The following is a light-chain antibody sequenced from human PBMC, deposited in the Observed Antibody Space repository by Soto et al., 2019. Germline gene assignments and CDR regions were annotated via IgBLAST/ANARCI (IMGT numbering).Light chain of an antibody. CDR3: SSYTIRYSRI. CDR1: SSDVGGYNY. CDR2: EVS. J-gene: IGLJ2*01. Sequence: QSALTQPASVSGSPGQSITISCTGTSSDVGGYNYVSWYQQHPGKAPKLMIYEVSNRPSGVSNRFSGSKSGNTASLAISGLRPEDEADYFCSSYTIRYSRIFGGGTKLTVL. V-gene: IGLV2-14*01.